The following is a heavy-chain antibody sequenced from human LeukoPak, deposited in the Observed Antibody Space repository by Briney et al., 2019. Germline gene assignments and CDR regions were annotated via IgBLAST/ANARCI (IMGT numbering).Heavy chain of an antibody. Sequence: MTSETLSLTCTVSGGSVTTYYWSWIRQSAGKGLEWIGHISTSGSTTYNPSLKSRVTMSVDTSKNQFSLKLSSVTAADTAVYYCAREATVVGATIIWGRGTLVTVSS. V-gene: IGHV4-4*07. CDR2: ISTSGST. CDR1: GGSVTTYY. D-gene: IGHD1-26*01. CDR3: AREATVVGATII. J-gene: IGHJ4*02.